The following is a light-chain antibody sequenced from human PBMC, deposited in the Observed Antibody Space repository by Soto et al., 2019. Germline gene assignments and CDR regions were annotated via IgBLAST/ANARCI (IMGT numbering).Light chain of an antibody. CDR3: QQYGGSPIT. J-gene: IGKJ5*01. CDR1: QSVNSR. V-gene: IGKV3-20*01. CDR2: GAS. Sequence: IVLTQSPGTLSCSPGVTVTLSCRASQSVNSRLAWYQQKPGQAPTLLMSGASNRDSGVPVRFSGSGSGADFTLTISRLEPEDFALYYCQQYGGSPITFGLGTRLEI.